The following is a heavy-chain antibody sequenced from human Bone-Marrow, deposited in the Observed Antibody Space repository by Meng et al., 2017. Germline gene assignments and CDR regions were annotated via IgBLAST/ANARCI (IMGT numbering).Heavy chain of an antibody. CDR2: VIPIFDKA. Sequence: QVRLVQSGAEVINPGSLVKVSCKASGGTFNTYTISWVRQAPGQGLEWMGGVIPIFDKANYAQKFQGRVTITADESTSTAYMELSSLRSEDTAVYYCARVAAGTSIYFDYWGQGTLVTVSS. CDR3: ARVAAGTSIYFDY. J-gene: IGHJ4*02. D-gene: IGHD6-13*01. CDR1: GGTFNTYT. V-gene: IGHV1-69*01.